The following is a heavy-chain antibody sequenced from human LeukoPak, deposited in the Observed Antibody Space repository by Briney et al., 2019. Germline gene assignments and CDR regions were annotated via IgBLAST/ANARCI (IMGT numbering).Heavy chain of an antibody. CDR2: ISAYSANT. D-gene: IGHD3-16*01. V-gene: IGHV1-18*01. CDR3: ARVLSRLSWGEFDY. CDR1: GYTVTTYG. Sequence: ASVKVSCKASGYTVTTYGISWVRQAPGQGLEWMGWISAYSANTNYIQSLQGRVTISTDTSTSTAYMELRSLRSDDTGVYYCARVLSRLSWGEFDYWGRGTLVTVSS. J-gene: IGHJ4*02.